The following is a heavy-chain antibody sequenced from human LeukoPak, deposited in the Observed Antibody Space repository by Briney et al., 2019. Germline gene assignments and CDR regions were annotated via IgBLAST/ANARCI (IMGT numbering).Heavy chain of an antibody. Sequence: SETLSLTCTVSGESISGFYWNWIRQPPGKGLEWIGYIYYSGSTNYNPSLKSRVTISIDTSKNQFSLKLSSVTAADTAVYYCAREGYDSSGYYSLFYYYYGMDVWGQGTTVTVSS. J-gene: IGHJ6*02. CDR1: GESISGFY. CDR2: IYYSGST. CDR3: AREGYDSSGYYSLFYYYYGMDV. V-gene: IGHV4-59*12. D-gene: IGHD3-22*01.